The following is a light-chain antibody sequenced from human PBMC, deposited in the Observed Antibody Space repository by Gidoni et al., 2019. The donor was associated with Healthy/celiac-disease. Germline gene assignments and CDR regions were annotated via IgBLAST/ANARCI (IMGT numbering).Light chain of an antibody. Sequence: SYVLTQPPSVSVAPGQTARITCGGSNIGSKSVHWYQQKPDQAPVLVVYDDSDRPSGIPERFSGSNSGNTATLTISRVEAGDEADYYCQVWDSSSDHPAVVFCGGTKLTVL. CDR2: DDS. J-gene: IGLJ2*01. V-gene: IGLV3-21*02. CDR3: QVWDSSSDHPAVV. CDR1: NIGSKS.